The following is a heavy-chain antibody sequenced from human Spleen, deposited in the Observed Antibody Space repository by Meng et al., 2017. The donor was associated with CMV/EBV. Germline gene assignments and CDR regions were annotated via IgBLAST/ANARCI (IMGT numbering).Heavy chain of an antibody. J-gene: IGHJ4*02. D-gene: IGHD3-3*01. CDR3: AREQRFYNVLSGYSPAHYFDS. V-gene: IGHV3-7*01. CDR2: INEDGSEK. CDR1: EFTFSYYW. Sequence: GGSLRLSCAASEFTFSYYWVTWVRQAPGKGLEWVANINEDGSEKYYVDSVKGRFTISRDNAKNSLYLQMSSLRAEDTAVYYCAREQRFYNVLSGYSPAHYFDSWGQGTLVTVSS.